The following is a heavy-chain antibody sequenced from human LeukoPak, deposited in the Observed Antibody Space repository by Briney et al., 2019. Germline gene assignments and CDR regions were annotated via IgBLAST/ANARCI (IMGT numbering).Heavy chain of an antibody. CDR2: INHNGST. V-gene: IGHV4-34*01. D-gene: IGHD3-22*01. CDR1: GGSFSGYY. Sequence: SETLSLTCAVYGGSFSGYYWSWIRQPPGKGLEWIGEINHNGSTNYNPSLKSRVTISVDTSKNQFSLKLSSVTAADTAVYYCARGVIESYYDSSGYYIFDYWGQGTLVTVSS. J-gene: IGHJ4*02. CDR3: ARGVIESYYDSSGYYIFDY.